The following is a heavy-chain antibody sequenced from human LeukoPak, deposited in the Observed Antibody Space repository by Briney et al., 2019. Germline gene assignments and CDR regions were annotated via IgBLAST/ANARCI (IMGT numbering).Heavy chain of an antibody. CDR3: ARGGYPTYYYDSSGYSFDY. CDR1: GFTFSTYS. Sequence: GGSLRLSCAASGFTFSTYSMSWVRRAPGKGLEWVANIKQDGSEKYYVDSVKGRFTISRDNAKNSLYLQMNSLRAEDTAVYYCARGGYPTYYYDSSGYSFDYWGQGTLVTVSS. V-gene: IGHV3-7*01. CDR2: IKQDGSEK. J-gene: IGHJ4*02. D-gene: IGHD3-22*01.